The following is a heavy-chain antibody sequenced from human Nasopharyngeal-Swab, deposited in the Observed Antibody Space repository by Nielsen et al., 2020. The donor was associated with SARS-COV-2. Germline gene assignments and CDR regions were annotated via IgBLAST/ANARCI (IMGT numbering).Heavy chain of an antibody. J-gene: IGHJ3*02. D-gene: IGHD7-27*01. CDR3: ASPHNWGDAFDI. CDR2: INPSGGST. Sequence: ASVKVSCKASGYTFTSYYMHWVRQAPGQGLEWMGIINPSGGSTSYAQKFQGRVTMTRDTSTRTVYMELSSLRSEDTAVYYCASPHNWGDAFDIWGQGTMVTVSS. CDR1: GYTFTSYY. V-gene: IGHV1-46*01.